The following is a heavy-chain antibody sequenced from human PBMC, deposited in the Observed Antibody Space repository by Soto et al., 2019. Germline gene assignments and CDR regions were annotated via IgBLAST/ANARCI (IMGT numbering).Heavy chain of an antibody. D-gene: IGHD1-1*01. J-gene: IGHJ3*02. V-gene: IGHV3-23*01. CDR3: AKATATSGGAFEI. Sequence: GGSLRLSRAASGFTFWSYSLNWVRQAPGKGLEWVSTILVGGSPHYEDSVKGRFTISRDTSKNTVYLQMNSLTAGDTAVYYCAKATATSGGAFEIYGQGAMVTVSS. CDR2: ILVGGSP. CDR1: GFTFWSYS.